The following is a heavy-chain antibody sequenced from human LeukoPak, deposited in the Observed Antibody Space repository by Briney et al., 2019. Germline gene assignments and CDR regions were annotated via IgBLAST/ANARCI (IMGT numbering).Heavy chain of an antibody. D-gene: IGHD3-22*01. V-gene: IGHV1-46*01. J-gene: IGHJ4*02. CDR2: INPSGGST. CDR3: ARVNDSSGYYYSFDY. Sequence: GASVKVSCKASGYTFTSYYMHWVRQAPGQGLEWMGIINPSGGSTSYAQKFQGRVTMTRDNAKNSLYLQMNSLRAEDTAVYYCARVNDSSGYYYSFDYWGQGTLVTVSS. CDR1: GYTFTSYY.